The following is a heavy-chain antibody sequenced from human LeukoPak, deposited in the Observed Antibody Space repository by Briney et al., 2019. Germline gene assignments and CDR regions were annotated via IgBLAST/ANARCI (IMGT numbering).Heavy chain of an antibody. Sequence: ASVKVSCKVSGYTLTELSMHWVRQAPGKGLEWMGGLDPEDGETIYAQKFQGRVTMTEDTSTDTAYMELSSLRSEDTAVYYCATGRIQLWISYYFDYWGQGTLVTVSS. J-gene: IGHJ4*02. CDR2: LDPEDGET. V-gene: IGHV1-24*01. D-gene: IGHD5-18*01. CDR1: GYTLTELS. CDR3: ATGRIQLWISYYFDY.